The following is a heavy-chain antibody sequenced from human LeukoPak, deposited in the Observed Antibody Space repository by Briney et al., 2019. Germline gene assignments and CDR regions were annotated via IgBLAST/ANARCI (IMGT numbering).Heavy chain of an antibody. V-gene: IGHV3-23*01. J-gene: IGHJ4*02. D-gene: IGHD6-13*01. Sequence: GGSLRLSCAASGFSFSSYAMSWVRQAPGKGLEWVSSISGSGNKTNYADSVKGRFTISRDKSKSTLSLQMNSLRVEDTAVYYCAKVSFHSAAAGNFDYWGQGTLVTVSS. CDR1: GFSFSSYA. CDR2: ISGSGNKT. CDR3: AKVSFHSAAAGNFDY.